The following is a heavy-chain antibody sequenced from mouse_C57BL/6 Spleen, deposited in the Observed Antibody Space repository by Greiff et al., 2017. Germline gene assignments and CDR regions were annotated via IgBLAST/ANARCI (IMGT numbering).Heavy chain of an antibody. Sequence: VQLQQSGPELVKPGASVKISCKASGYAFSSSWMNWVKQRPGKGLEWIGRIYPGDGDTNYNGKFKGKATLTADKSSSTAYMQLSSLTSEDSAVYFCARGRGTTGYFDVWGTGTTVTVSS. V-gene: IGHV1-82*01. CDR3: ARGRGTTGYFDV. CDR2: IYPGDGDT. J-gene: IGHJ1*03. D-gene: IGHD1-1*01. CDR1: GYAFSSSW.